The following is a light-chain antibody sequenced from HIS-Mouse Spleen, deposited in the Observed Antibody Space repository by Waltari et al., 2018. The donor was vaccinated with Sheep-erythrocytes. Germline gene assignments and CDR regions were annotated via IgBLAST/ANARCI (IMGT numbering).Light chain of an antibody. CDR1: QGISSA. Sequence: AIQLTQSPSSLSASVGARVPITCLASQGISSALAWYQQKPGKAPKLLIYDASSLESGVPSRFSGSGSGTDFTLTISSLQPEDFATYYCQQFNNYPRTFGQGTKVEIK. J-gene: IGKJ1*01. CDR2: DAS. CDR3: QQFNNYPRT. V-gene: IGKV1D-13*01.